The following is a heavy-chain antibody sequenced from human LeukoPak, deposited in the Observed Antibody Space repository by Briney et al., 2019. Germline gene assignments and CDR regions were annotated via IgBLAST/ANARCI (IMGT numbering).Heavy chain of an antibody. CDR3: ARRVGYCSSTSCLGYNWFDP. CDR2: IYYSGST. D-gene: IGHD2-2*01. CDR1: GGSISSSSYY. Sequence: SGTLSLTCTVSGGSISSSSYYWGWIRQPPGKGLEWMGSIYYSGSTYYNPSLKSRATISVDTSKYQFTLKLSSVTAADTAVYYCARRVGYCSSTSCLGYNWFDPWGQGTLVTVSS. J-gene: IGHJ5*02. V-gene: IGHV4-39*01.